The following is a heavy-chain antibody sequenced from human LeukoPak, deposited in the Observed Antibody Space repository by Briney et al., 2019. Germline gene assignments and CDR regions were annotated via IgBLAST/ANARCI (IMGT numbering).Heavy chain of an antibody. J-gene: IGHJ3*02. V-gene: IGHV4-4*09. Sequence: PSETLSLTCTVSGGSISSYYWSWIRQPPGKGLEWIGYIYTSGSTNYNPSLKSRVTISVDTSKNHFSLKLSSVTAADTAVYYCARLNYYDSSGYYGAFDIWGQGTMVTVSS. CDR2: IYTSGST. CDR3: ARLNYYDSSGYYGAFDI. CDR1: GGSISSYY. D-gene: IGHD3-22*01.